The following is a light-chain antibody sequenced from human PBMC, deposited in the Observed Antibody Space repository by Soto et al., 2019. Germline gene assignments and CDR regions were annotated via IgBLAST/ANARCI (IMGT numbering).Light chain of an antibody. CDR1: QSISRT. J-gene: IGKJ1*01. CDR3: HQSYSTPPWT. Sequence: DIQMTQPPSTLSASVADRVTITCRASQSISRTLAWYQQKPGKAPNLLIYDASSLESGYPSRFSGSGFGTEFTLTISSLQPDDFATYCRHQSYSTPPWTFGQGPKVDMK. CDR2: DAS. V-gene: IGKV1-5*01.